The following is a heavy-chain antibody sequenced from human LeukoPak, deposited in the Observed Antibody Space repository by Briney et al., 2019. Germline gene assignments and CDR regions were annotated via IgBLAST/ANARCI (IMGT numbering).Heavy chain of an antibody. D-gene: IGHD5-24*01. CDR1: GFTFSSYN. CDR2: ISTSSNYI. V-gene: IGHV3-21*01. CDR3: SEDSIGGYKDRYYHYMDV. Sequence: NPGGSLRLSCAASGFTFSSYNMNWVRQAPGKGLGWVSSISTSSNYIYYANSVKGRFTISRDNAKNSLYLQMNRLRPEDTAVYYFSEDSIGGYKDRYYHYMDVWGKGTTVTNSS. J-gene: IGHJ6*03.